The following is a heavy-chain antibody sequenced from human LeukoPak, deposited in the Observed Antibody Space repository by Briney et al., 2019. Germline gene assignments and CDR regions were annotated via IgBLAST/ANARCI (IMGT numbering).Heavy chain of an antibody. J-gene: IGHJ4*02. V-gene: IGHV3-21*01. CDR2: ISSSSSYI. Sequence: GGSLRLSCAASGFTFSSYSMNWVRQAPGKGLEWVSSISSSSSYIYYADSVKGRFTISRDNAKNSLYLQMNSLRAEDTAVYYCARDQYFWSGYSTPAGDYWGQGTPVTVSS. D-gene: IGHD3-3*01. CDR1: GFTFSSYS. CDR3: ARDQYFWSGYSTPAGDY.